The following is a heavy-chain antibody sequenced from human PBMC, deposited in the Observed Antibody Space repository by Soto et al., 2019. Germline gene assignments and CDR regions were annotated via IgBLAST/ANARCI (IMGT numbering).Heavy chain of an antibody. Sequence: SEALSLTCTVSGGSLNIYYWTWIRQTPGKGLEWIGYIFYTGTTNSNPSLKSRVTISVDTSKNQFSLKLSSVTAADTAVYYCATGPGSTVTALSVDYWGQGTLVPSPQ. CDR2: IFYTGTT. J-gene: IGHJ4*02. V-gene: IGHV4-59*12. CDR3: ATGPGSTVTALSVDY. CDR1: GGSLNIYY. D-gene: IGHD2-21*02.